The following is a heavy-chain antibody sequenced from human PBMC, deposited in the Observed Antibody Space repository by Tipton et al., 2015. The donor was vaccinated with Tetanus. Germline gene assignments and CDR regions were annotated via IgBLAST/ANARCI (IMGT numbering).Heavy chain of an antibody. V-gene: IGHV4-30-2*03. J-gene: IGHJ3*01. D-gene: IGHD2-21*01. CDR1: GGSINSGAYF. CDR3: ARRSHIGAPV. CDR2: IFHTGST. Sequence: TLSLTCAVSGGSINSGAYFWSWIRQPPGKGLEWIGYIFHTGSTYYKPSLRSRGTISIDTSRNQFSLQLSSVTAADTALYFCARRSHIGAPVWGQGTLVTVAS.